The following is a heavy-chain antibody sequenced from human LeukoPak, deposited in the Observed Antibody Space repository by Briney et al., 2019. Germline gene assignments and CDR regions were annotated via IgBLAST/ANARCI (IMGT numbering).Heavy chain of an antibody. CDR2: ISSSSSTI. CDR3: ARDPNVVIVSASCFDY. CDR1: GFTFSSYG. J-gene: IGHJ4*02. D-gene: IGHD2-15*01. Sequence: GGSLRLSCAASGFTFSSYGMTWVRQAPGKGLEWVSYISSSSSTIYYADSVKGRFTISRDNAKNSLYLQLNSLRAEDTAVYYCARDPNVVIVSASCFDYWGQGTLVTVPS. V-gene: IGHV3-48*01.